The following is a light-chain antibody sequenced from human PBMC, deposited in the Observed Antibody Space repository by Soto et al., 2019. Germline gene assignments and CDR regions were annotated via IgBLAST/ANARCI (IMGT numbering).Light chain of an antibody. CDR3: QQYNTWLT. Sequence: EIVMTQSPATLSVSPGERATLSCRASQSVSGYLAWSQQKPGQAPRLLMYDVSTRATGIPARFSGSGSGTEFTLTISSLQSEDFAVYYCQQYNTWLTFGGGTKVEIK. V-gene: IGKV3-15*01. CDR2: DVS. J-gene: IGKJ4*01. CDR1: QSVSGY.